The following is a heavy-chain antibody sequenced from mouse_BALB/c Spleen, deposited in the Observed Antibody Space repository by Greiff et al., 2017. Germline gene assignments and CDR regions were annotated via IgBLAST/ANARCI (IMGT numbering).Heavy chain of an antibody. D-gene: IGHD2-3*01. CDR1: GFNIKDTY. CDR3: ARWGDGYYGYSMDY. J-gene: IGHJ4*01. CDR2: IDPANGNT. Sequence: VHVKQSGAELVKPGASVKLSCTASGFNIKDTYMHWVKQRPEQGLEWIGRIDPANGNTKYDPKFQGKATITADTSSNTAYLQLSRLTSEDTAVYYCARWGDGYYGYSMDYWGQGTSVTVSA. V-gene: IGHV14-3*02.